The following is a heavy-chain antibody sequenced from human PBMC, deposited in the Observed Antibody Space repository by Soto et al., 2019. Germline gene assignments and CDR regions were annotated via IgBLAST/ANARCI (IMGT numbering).Heavy chain of an antibody. J-gene: IGHJ4*02. D-gene: IGHD3-22*01. CDR2: ISSSSSYI. CDR1: GFTFSSYS. Sequence: GFTFSSYSMNWVRQAPGKGLEWVSSISSSSSYIYYADSVKGRFTISRDNAKNSLYLQMNSLRAEDTAVYYCARGRDYYDSSGYYGPDYFDYWGQGTLVTVSS. V-gene: IGHV3-21*01. CDR3: ARGRDYYDSSGYYGPDYFDY.